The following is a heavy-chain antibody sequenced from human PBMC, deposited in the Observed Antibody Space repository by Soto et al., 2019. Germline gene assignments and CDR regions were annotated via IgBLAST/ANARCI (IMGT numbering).Heavy chain of an antibody. Sequence: EVQLVESGGGLVKPGGFLRLSCAASGFTISGAWMNWVRQAPGKGLEWVGRIKTKAQGETTDYAAPVKGRFTISRDDSENTLSLQVSSLKIEDTAVYFCTTGSVEGYWGQGTLVTVSS. CDR3: TTGSVEGY. CDR2: IKTKAQGETT. D-gene: IGHD1-26*01. J-gene: IGHJ4*02. V-gene: IGHV3-15*07. CDR1: GFTISGAW.